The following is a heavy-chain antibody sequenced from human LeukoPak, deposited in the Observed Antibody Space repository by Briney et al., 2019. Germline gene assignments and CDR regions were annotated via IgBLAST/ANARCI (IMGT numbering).Heavy chain of an antibody. Sequence: SQTLSLTCAISGDSVSSNSVTWNWIRQSPSRGLEWLGRTYYRSTWYNDYAVSVRGRITVNPDTSKNQFSLYLNSVTPADTAVYYCARRLTQYDCFDPWGQGILVTVSS. V-gene: IGHV6-1*01. J-gene: IGHJ5*02. CDR2: TYYRSTWYN. CDR1: GDSVSSNSVT. D-gene: IGHD2-2*01. CDR3: ARRLTQYDCFDP.